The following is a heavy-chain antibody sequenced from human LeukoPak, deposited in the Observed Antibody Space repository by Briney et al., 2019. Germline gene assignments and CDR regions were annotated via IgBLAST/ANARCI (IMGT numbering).Heavy chain of an antibody. CDR1: GGSISSGGYS. Sequence: SETLSLTCAVSGGSISSGGYSWSWIRQPPGKDLEWIGYIYHSGSTYYNPSLKSRVTISVDRSKNQFSLKLSSVTAADTAVYYCARGRPPGIAAAGWFDPWGQGTLVTVSS. CDR2: IYHSGST. D-gene: IGHD6-13*01. CDR3: ARGRPPGIAAAGWFDP. V-gene: IGHV4-30-2*01. J-gene: IGHJ5*02.